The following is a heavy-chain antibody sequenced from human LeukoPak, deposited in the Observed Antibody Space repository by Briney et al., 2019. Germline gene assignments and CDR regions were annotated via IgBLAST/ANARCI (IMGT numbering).Heavy chain of an antibody. V-gene: IGHV4-59*01. D-gene: IGHD3-10*01. CDR1: GGSISSYY. J-gene: IGHJ4*02. CDR3: ARDSGSGRGLGY. CDR2: IYYSGST. Sequence: SETLSLTCTVSGGSISSYYWSWIRQPPGKGLEWIGYIYYSGSTNYNPSLKSRVTISVDTSKNQFSLKLSSVTAADTAVYYCARDSGSGRGLGYWGQGTLVTVSS.